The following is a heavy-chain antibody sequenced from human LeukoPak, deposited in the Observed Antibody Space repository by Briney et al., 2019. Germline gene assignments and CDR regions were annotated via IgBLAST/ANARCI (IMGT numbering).Heavy chain of an antibody. CDR2: ISSSSSTI. V-gene: IGHV3-48*01. Sequence: PGGSLRLSCAASGFTFSSYAMSWVRQAPGKGLEWVSYISSSSSTIYYADSVKGRFTISRDSAKNSLYLQMNSLRAEDTAVYYCARDLGVADYYDSSGRPDYYGMDVWGQGTTVTVSS. D-gene: IGHD3-22*01. CDR1: GFTFSSYA. J-gene: IGHJ6*02. CDR3: ARDLGVADYYDSSGRPDYYGMDV.